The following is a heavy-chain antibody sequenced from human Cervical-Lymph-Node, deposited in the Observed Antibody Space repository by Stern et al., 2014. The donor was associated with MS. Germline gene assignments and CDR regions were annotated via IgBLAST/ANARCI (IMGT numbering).Heavy chain of an antibody. V-gene: IGHV4-59*01. D-gene: IGHD6-19*01. J-gene: IGHJ4*02. Sequence: QLQESGPGLVKPSETLSLTCTVSGGSISSYYWRWIRQPPGKGLEWIGYISYSGSTNYNPSLKSRVTISVDTSKNQFSLKLSSVTAADTAVYYCARVSSSGWPDAPLVFDYWGQGTLVTVSS. CDR3: ARVSSSGWPDAPLVFDY. CDR1: GGSISSYY. CDR2: ISYSGST.